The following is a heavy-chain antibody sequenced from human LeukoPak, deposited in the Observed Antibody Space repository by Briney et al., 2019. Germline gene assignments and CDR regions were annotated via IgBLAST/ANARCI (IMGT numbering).Heavy chain of an antibody. J-gene: IGHJ6*02. CDR3: ASVYKHGMDV. V-gene: IGHV1-46*01. D-gene: IGHD5-24*01. CDR1: GYTVTSYY. CDR2: LNPIGGSS. Sequence: GASVKVSCKASGYTVTSYYMHWVRQAPGQGLEWMAILNPIGGSSNYAQEFQGRATLTRATTTGTVYMELSSLRSEDTAVYYCASVYKHGMDVWGQGTTVIVSS.